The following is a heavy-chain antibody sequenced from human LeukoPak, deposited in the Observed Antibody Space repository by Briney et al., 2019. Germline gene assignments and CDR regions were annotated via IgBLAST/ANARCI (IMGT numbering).Heavy chain of an antibody. Sequence: SETLSLTCTVSGGSISSSSYYWGWIRQPPGKGLEWIGYSHYSGTTNYNPSLKSRVSISIDTSKSQFSLKLTSATAADTAIYYCATGRSIRYFDYWGQGTLLSVSS. J-gene: IGHJ4*02. CDR3: ATGRSIRYFDY. D-gene: IGHD3-9*01. CDR1: GGSISSSSYY. V-gene: IGHV4-61*05. CDR2: SHYSGTT.